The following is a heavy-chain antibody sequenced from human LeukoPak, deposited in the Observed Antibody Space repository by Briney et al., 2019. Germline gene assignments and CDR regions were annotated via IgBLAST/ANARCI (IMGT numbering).Heavy chain of an antibody. J-gene: IGHJ4*02. Sequence: GGSLRLSCAASGFTFDDYAMHWVRQAPGKGLEWVSGVSWNSGSIGYADSVKGRFTISRDNAKYSLYLQMNSLRAEDTALYYCAKDMGIAVAATGFDYWGQGTLVTVSS. CDR1: GFTFDDYA. V-gene: IGHV3-9*01. CDR2: VSWNSGSI. CDR3: AKDMGIAVAATGFDY. D-gene: IGHD6-19*01.